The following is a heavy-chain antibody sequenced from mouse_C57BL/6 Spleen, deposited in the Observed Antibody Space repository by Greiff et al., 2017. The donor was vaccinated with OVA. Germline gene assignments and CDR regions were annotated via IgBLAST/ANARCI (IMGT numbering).Heavy chain of an antibody. D-gene: IGHD2-3*01. Sequence: QVQLQQSGAELVRPGASVTLSCKASGYTFTDYEMHWVKQTPVHGLEWIGAIDPETGGTAYNQKFKGKAILTADKSSSTAYMELRSLTSEDSAVYYCTREGGLSNWGQGTLVTVSA. J-gene: IGHJ3*01. V-gene: IGHV1-15*01. CDR2: IDPETGGT. CDR3: TREGGLSN. CDR1: GYTFTDYE.